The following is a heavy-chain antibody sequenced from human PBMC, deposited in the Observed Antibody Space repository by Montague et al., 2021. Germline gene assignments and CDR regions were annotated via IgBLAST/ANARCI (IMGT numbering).Heavy chain of an antibody. V-gene: IGHV3-7*01. D-gene: IGHD2-21*01. J-gene: IGHJ4*02. CDR2: IKQDGSEK. CDR3: ARDQGQGYCGGDCYVGLDY. Sequence: SRRLSCAASGFTFSNYWMSWVRQAPGKGLGWVANIKQDGSEKHYVDSVKGRFTISRDNAKNSLYLQMNSLRAEDTAVYFCARDQGQGYCGGDCYVGLDYWGQGTLVTVSS. CDR1: GFTFSNYW.